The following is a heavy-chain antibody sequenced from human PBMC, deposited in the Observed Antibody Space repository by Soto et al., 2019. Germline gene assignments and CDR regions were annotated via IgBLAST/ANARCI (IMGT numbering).Heavy chain of an antibody. CDR2: IIPIFGTA. CDR1: GGTFSSYA. V-gene: IGHV1-69*12. CDR3: XXXXXXXXXSXHPSSFGYYYYGMDV. J-gene: IGHJ6*02. D-gene: IGHD2-2*01. Sequence: QVQLVQSGAEVKKPGSSVKVSCKASGGTFSSYAISWVRXAPGQGXXWMGGIIPIFGTANYAQKFQGRVTITADESTSTAYXXXSXXXXXXXXXXXXXXXXXXXXXSXHPSSFGYYYYGMDVWGQGTTVTVSS.